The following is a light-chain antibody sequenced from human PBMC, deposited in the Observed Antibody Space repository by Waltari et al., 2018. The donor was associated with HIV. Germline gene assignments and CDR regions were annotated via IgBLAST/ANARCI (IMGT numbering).Light chain of an antibody. Sequence: DIVMTQTPLSSPVTLGQPASISCRSSQSLAHSDGNTYLSWLQQRPGQPPRLLIYKISTRFSGVPDRFSVSGAGTDFTLKISRVDAEDVGVYYCMQATQFPHTLGQGTRLEIK. V-gene: IGKV2-24*01. CDR3: MQATQFPHT. CDR1: QSLAHSDGNTY. CDR2: KIS. J-gene: IGKJ2*01.